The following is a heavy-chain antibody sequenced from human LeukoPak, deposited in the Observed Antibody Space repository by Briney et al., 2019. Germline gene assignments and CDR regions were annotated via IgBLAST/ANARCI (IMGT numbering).Heavy chain of an antibody. CDR2: IYYSGST. J-gene: IGHJ4*02. CDR1: GGSISSSSYH. Sequence: SETLSLTCTVSGGSISSSSYHWGWIRQPPGKKLEWIGSIYYSGSTYYNPSLKSRVTISVDTSKNQFSLKLSSVTAADTAVYYCARLTPPKGYYYDSSGSFDYWGQGTLVTVSS. CDR3: ARLTPPKGYYYDSSGSFDY. V-gene: IGHV4-39*01. D-gene: IGHD3-22*01.